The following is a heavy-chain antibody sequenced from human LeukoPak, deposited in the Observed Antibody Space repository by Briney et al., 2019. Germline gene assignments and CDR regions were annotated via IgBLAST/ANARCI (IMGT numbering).Heavy chain of an antibody. J-gene: IGHJ4*02. CDR1: GFTFSSYA. CDR3: AKDRMPYGSGSCCMDY. V-gene: IGHV3-23*01. Sequence: GGSLRLSWAASGFTFSSYAMSWVRQAPGKGQEWVSAISGSSGSTYYADSVKGRFTISRDNSKNTLYLQMHSLRAQDTAVYYRAKDRMPYGSGSCCMDYWGQGTLVTVSS. D-gene: IGHD3-10*01. CDR2: ISGSSGST.